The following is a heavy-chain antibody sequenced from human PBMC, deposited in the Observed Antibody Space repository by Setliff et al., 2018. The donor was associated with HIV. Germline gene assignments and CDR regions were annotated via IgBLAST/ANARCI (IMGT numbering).Heavy chain of an antibody. Sequence: ASVKVSCKASGYTFTGYYMHWVRQAPGQGLEWMGRINPNSGGTNYAQKSQGRVTMTRDTSISTAYMELSWLRSDDTAVYYCARDRLEKLVPGDAFDIWGQGTMVTVSS. CDR3: ARDRLEKLVPGDAFDI. V-gene: IGHV1-2*06. CDR2: INPNSGGT. CDR1: GYTFTGYY. D-gene: IGHD6-13*01. J-gene: IGHJ3*02.